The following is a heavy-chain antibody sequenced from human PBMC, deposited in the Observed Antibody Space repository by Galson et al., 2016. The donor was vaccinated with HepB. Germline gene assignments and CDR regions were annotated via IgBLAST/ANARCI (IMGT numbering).Heavy chain of an antibody. CDR3: AKDQIPGAPDFFDF. CDR2: MSPGGSIK. V-gene: IGHV3-30*18. J-gene: IGHJ4*02. CDR1: RFAFTAYE. Sequence: SLRLSCATSRFAFTAYEVHWVRQAPGKGLEWVAVMSPGGSIKLYTDSVKGRFTISRDNSRNTLYLQMNSLRPEDTAVYYCAKDQIPGAPDFFDFWGQGTLVTVSS. D-gene: IGHD2-21*01.